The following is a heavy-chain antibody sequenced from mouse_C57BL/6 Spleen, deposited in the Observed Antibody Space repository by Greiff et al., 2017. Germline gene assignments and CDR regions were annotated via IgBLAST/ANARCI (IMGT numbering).Heavy chain of an antibody. J-gene: IGHJ2*01. Sequence: QVQLQQSGAELVQPGASVKISCKASGYAFSSYWMNWVKQRPGKGLEWIGQIYPGDGDTNYNGKFKGKATLTADKSSRTAYMQLSSLTSEDSAVYFCAGNRAGTPVRDYWGQGTTLTVSS. CDR2: IYPGDGDT. V-gene: IGHV1-80*01. CDR3: AGNRAGTPVRDY. D-gene: IGHD3-3*01. CDR1: GYAFSSYW.